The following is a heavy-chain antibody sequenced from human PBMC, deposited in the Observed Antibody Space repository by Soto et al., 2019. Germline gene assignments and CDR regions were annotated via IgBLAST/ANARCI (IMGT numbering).Heavy chain of an antibody. CDR3: ARAGSPFHSDSTGYWGFDY. J-gene: IGHJ4*02. Sequence: EVQLVESGGGLIQPGGSLRLSCAASGFTFSDHQMNWVRQAPGRGLEWVSVIYSSGTTYYGDSVEGRFTISRDNSKNTLYLQMNSLRTEDTALYYCARAGSPFHSDSTGYWGFDYWGQGTLVTVSS. CDR2: IYSSGTT. D-gene: IGHD3-9*01. CDR1: GFTFSDHQ. V-gene: IGHV3-53*01.